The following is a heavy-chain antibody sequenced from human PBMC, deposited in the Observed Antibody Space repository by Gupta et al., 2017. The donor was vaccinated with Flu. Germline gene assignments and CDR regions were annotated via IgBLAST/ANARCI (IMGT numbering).Heavy chain of an antibody. V-gene: IGHV4-59*08. Sequence: QVQLQESCPGLVKPSETLSLTCTVSVGSISSYYWSWIRQPPGKGLEWIGYIYYSGSTNYNPSLKSRVTISVDTSKNQCSLKLSSVTAADTAVYYCARHSLYGSGSYWSHYYYYGMDVWGQGTTVTVSS. D-gene: IGHD3-10*01. CDR3: ARHSLYGSGSYWSHYYYYGMDV. J-gene: IGHJ6*02. CDR2: IYYSGST. CDR1: VGSISSYY.